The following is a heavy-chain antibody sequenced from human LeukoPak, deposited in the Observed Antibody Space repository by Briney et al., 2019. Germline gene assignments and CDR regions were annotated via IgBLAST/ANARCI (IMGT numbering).Heavy chain of an antibody. CDR1: GFTFRNHG. V-gene: IGHV3-33*01. CDR2: IWYDGSNK. CDR3: ARDIGSVRPDY. Sequence: GGSLRLSCVVSGFTFRNHGMHWVRQAPGKGLEWVAVIWYDGSNKYYADSVKGRFTISRDNSKNTLNLQMNSLRAEDTAVYYCARDIGSVRPDYWGQGTLVSVSS. D-gene: IGHD5-12*01. J-gene: IGHJ4*02.